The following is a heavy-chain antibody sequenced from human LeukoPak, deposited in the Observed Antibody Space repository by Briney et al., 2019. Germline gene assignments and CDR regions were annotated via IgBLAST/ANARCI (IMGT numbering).Heavy chain of an antibody. CDR2: IHFSVST. Sequence: SETLSLTCTVSGGSISSYYWSWIRQPPGKGLEWIGSIHFSVSTNYNPSLRSRVTISVDTSKNQLSLKLSSVTAADTAVYYCARDLGEIYFDYWGQGTLVTVST. J-gene: IGHJ4*02. CDR1: GGSISSYY. D-gene: IGHD2-21*01. CDR3: ARDLGEIYFDY. V-gene: IGHV4-59*01.